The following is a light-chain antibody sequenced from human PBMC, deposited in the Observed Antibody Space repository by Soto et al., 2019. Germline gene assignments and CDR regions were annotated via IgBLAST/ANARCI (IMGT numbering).Light chain of an antibody. CDR1: SSNIGRDY. CDR3: VAWDDSLSGDV. J-gene: IGLJ1*01. V-gene: IGLV1-47*01. CDR2: RGN. Sequence: QSVLTQPPSVSGTPGQRVNISCSGSSSNIGRDYVYWYQQFPGTAPKLLIYRGNQRPSGVPARFSGSKSGTSASLAISGPRSDDESDYYCVAWDDSLSGDVFGTWTKLTVL.